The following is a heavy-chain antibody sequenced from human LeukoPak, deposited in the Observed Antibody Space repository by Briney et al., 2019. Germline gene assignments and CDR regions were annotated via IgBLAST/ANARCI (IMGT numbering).Heavy chain of an antibody. CDR1: GFTFSNFW. CDR2: IKQDGSDK. CDR3: ARDLYYMDI. V-gene: IGHV3-7*01. J-gene: IGHJ6*03. Sequence: GGSLRLSCAASGFTFSNFWMNWVRQAPGKGLEWVANIKQDGSDKDYVESVRGRFTVSRDNAKNSLYLQMNSLRVEDTAVYYCARDLYYMDIWGEGTTVTVSS.